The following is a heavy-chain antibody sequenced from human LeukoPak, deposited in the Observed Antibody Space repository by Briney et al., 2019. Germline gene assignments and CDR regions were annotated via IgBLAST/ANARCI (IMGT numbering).Heavy chain of an antibody. D-gene: IGHD3-10*01. V-gene: IGHV1-18*01. CDR2: ISAYNGDT. J-gene: IGHJ5*02. Sequence: ASVKVSCKASGYTFSNFGISWVRQAPGQGLEWMGWISAYNGDTIYAQNFQGRVTMTTDTSTSAAYMDLRSLRSDDTAVYYCARDITMIRGVIYWFDPWGQGTLVTVSS. CDR1: GYTFSNFG. CDR3: ARDITMIRGVIYWFDP.